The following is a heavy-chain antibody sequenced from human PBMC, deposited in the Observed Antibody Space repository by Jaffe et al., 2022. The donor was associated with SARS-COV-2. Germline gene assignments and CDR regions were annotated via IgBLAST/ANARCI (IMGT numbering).Heavy chain of an antibody. V-gene: IGHV3-23*01. Sequence: EMQLLESGGGLVQPGGSLRLSCAASGFTFSSFAMSWVRQAPGKGLEWVSAISDSGIGIYYRDSVKGRFTISRDNSKNTLSLQMNSLRAEDAAVYYCAKGDGYNHGGRFDCWGQGTLVTVSS. CDR3: AKGDGYNHGGRFDC. D-gene: IGHD5-12*01. CDR2: ISDSGIGI. CDR1: GFTFSSFA. J-gene: IGHJ4*02.